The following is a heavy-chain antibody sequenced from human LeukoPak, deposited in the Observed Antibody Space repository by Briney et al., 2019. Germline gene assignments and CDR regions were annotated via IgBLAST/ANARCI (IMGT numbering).Heavy chain of an antibody. D-gene: IGHD3-10*01. CDR1: GFTVSSNY. Sequence: GGSLRLSCAASGFTVSSNYMSWVRQTPGKGLEWVSVIYSGGSTYYADSVKGRFTISRDNSKNTLYLQMNSLRAEDTAVYYCASEYYYGSASFSEGYWGQGTLVTVSS. CDR2: IYSGGST. CDR3: ASEYYYGSASFSEGY. V-gene: IGHV3-53*01. J-gene: IGHJ4*02.